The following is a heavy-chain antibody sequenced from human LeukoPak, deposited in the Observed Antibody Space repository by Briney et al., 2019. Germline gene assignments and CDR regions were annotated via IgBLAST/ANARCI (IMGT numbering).Heavy chain of an antibody. CDR1: GGSMSPYH. D-gene: IGHD5/OR15-5a*01. V-gene: IGHV4-59*12. CDR3: AREVSGRFDY. CDR2: IYYSGST. J-gene: IGHJ4*02. Sequence: KSSETLSLTCTVSGGSMSPYHWGWIRQPPGRGLEWTGYIYYSGSTNYNPSLNSRVTISVDTSKNQFSLRLSSVTAADTAIYYCAREVSGRFDYWGQGTLVTVSS.